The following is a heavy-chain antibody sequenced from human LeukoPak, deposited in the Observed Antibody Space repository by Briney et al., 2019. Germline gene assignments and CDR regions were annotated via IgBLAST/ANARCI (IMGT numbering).Heavy chain of an antibody. J-gene: IGHJ6*03. CDR1: GYTFTSYA. D-gene: IGHD6-19*01. Sequence: EASVKVSCKASGYTFTSYAMNWVRQAPGQGLEWMGGIIPIFGTANYAQKFQGRVTITADKSTSTAYMELSSLRSEDTAVYYCARGVPVAGNYYYYYMDVWGKGTTVTVSS. CDR3: ARGVPVAGNYYYYYMDV. CDR2: IIPIFGTA. V-gene: IGHV1-69*06.